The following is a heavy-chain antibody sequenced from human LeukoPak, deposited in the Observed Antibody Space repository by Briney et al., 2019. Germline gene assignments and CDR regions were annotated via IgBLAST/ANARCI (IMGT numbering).Heavy chain of an antibody. CDR1: GYTFTSYG. V-gene: IGHV1-18*01. J-gene: IGHJ5*02. Sequence: GASVKVSCKASGYTFTSYGISWVRQAPGQGLEWMGWISAYNGNTNYAQKLQGRVTMTTDTSMGTAYKELRSLRSDDTAVYYCARDVAAATNWFDPWGQGTLVTVSS. CDR2: ISAYNGNT. CDR3: ARDVAAATNWFDP. D-gene: IGHD6-13*01.